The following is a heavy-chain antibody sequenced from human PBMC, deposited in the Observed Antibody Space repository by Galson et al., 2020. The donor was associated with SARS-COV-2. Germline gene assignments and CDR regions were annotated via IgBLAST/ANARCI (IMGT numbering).Heavy chain of an antibody. Sequence: ASVKVSCRTSHYTFSKYGINWVRQAPGQGLEWVGWISADSGDTAYAQNFQDRVTMTTDTSTTTAYMELRSLRSDDTAVYFCARVTAYSYDNSGDHEGRYFDVWGRGTLITV. CDR2: ISADSGDT. D-gene: IGHD2-21*02. CDR3: ARVTAYSYDNSGDHEGRYFDV. CDR1: HYTFSKYG. V-gene: IGHV1-18*01. J-gene: IGHJ2*01.